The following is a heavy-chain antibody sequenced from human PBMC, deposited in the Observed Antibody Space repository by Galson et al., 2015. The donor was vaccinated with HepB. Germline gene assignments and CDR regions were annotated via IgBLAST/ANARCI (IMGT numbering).Heavy chain of an antibody. Sequence: SVKVSCKASGYTFTGYYMHWVRQAPGQGLEWMGRINPNSGGTNYAQKFQGRVTMTRDTSISTAYMELSRLRSDDTAVYYCARGPPITMIVAGPFDYWGQGTLVTVSS. CDR2: INPNSGGT. CDR1: GYTFTGYY. V-gene: IGHV1-2*06. J-gene: IGHJ4*02. CDR3: ARGPPITMIVAGPFDY. D-gene: IGHD3-22*01.